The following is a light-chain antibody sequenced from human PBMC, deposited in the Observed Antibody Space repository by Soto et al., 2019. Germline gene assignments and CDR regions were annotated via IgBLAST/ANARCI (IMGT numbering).Light chain of an antibody. CDR3: PQYGIGP. Sequence: LTRDARNVSLPERERVTLAIRASQSISSNYLAWYQQKPGQAPRHLIYGASSMATGLPDRFNGSVCGTEFSLTVSTLGRDDFPVYEGPQYGIGPVAGGTKVDIK. CDR2: GAS. V-gene: IGKV3-20*01. CDR1: QSISSNY. J-gene: IGKJ4*01.